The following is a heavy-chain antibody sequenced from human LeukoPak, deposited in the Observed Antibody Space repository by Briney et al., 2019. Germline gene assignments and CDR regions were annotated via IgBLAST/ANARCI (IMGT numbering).Heavy chain of an antibody. Sequence: ASVKVSCKASGYTFTDYYIHWLRQAPGQGLEWMGWINPNSGGTKSIQKFRGRVTMTRDTSISTAYMELSKVGSDDTAMYFCARPRNFDDESGRLAASYYYYMDVWGKGTAVSISS. V-gene: IGHV1-2*02. CDR3: ARPRNFDDESGRLAASYYYYMDV. D-gene: IGHD3-9*01. J-gene: IGHJ6*03. CDR1: GYTFTDYY. CDR2: INPNSGGT.